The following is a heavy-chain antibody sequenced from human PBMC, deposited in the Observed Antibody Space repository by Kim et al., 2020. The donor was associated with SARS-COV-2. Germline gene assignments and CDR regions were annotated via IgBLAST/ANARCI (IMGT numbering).Heavy chain of an antibody. V-gene: IGHV3-43*01. Sequence: DSVKGRFTISRDNSKNSLYLQMNSLRTEDTALYYCAKEEEWGSGYYQFDYWGQGTLVTVSS. CDR3: AKEEEWGSGYYQFDY. J-gene: IGHJ4*02. D-gene: IGHD3-3*01.